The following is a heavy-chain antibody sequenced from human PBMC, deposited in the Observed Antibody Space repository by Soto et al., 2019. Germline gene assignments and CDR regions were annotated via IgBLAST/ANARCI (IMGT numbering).Heavy chain of an antibody. D-gene: IGHD6-19*01. J-gene: IGHJ6*02. V-gene: IGHV3-23*01. Sequence: GGSLRLSCAASGFTFSSYAMSWVRQAPGKGLEWVSAISGSGGSTYYADSVKGRFTISRDNSKNTLYLQMNSLRAEDTAVYYCARDLVAGIYNYYYGMDVWGQGTTVTVSS. CDR1: GFTFSSYA. CDR3: ARDLVAGIYNYYYGMDV. CDR2: ISGSGGST.